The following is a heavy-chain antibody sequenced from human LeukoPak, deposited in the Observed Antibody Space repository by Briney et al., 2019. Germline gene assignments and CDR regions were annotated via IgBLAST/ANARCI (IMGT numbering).Heavy chain of an antibody. J-gene: IGHJ4*02. CDR2: IYSGGDT. D-gene: IGHD6-19*01. V-gene: IGHV3-66*01. Sequence: GGSLRLSCAASGFTVSSKYMSWVRQAPGKGLEWVSVIYSGGDTYYADSVKGRFTISRDNSKNMIYLEMSSLKAEDTAVYYFAKERNLEIAVAGTIFDYWGQGTLVTVSS. CDR3: AKERNLEIAVAGTIFDY. CDR1: GFTVSSKY.